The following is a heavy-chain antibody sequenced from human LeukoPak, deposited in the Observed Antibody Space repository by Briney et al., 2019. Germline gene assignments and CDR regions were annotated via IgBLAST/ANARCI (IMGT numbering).Heavy chain of an antibody. V-gene: IGHV3-7*01. CDR1: GFTFTNW. Sequence: PGGSLRLSCAASGFTFTNWMTWVRQAPGKGREWVANINKDGSEKQYVDSVKGRFTISRDNPKNSVYLQMSSLRVEDSAVYYCARDPVQDFDFWGQGIMVTVSS. J-gene: IGHJ4*02. CDR2: INKDGSEK. CDR3: ARDPVQDFDF.